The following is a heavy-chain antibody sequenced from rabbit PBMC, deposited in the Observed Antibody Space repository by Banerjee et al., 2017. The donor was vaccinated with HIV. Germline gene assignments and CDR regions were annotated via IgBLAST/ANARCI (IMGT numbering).Heavy chain of an antibody. J-gene: IGHJ4*01. Sequence: QEQLEESGGDLVKPEGSLTLTCTASGFSFSSTYWICWVRQAPGKGPEWIACIDAGSTGNTYYVSWAKGRFTISRTSSTTVTLQMTSLTAADTATYFCARDLAGVIGWNFNFWGPGTLVTVS. CDR2: IDAGSTGNT. V-gene: IGHV1S45*01. D-gene: IGHD4-1*01. CDR3: ARDLAGVIGWNFNF. CDR1: GFSFSSTYW.